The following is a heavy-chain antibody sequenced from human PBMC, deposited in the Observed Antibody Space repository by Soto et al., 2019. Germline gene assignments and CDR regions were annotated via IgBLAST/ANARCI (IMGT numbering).Heavy chain of an antibody. CDR3: ARDIKRGSAAVAGRAYYYYGMDV. CDR2: ISAYNGNT. D-gene: IGHD6-19*01. J-gene: IGHJ6*04. Sequence: ASVTVSCKASGYTFTSYGISWVRQAPGQGLEWMGWISAYNGNTNYAQKLQGRVTMTTDTSTSTAYMELRSLRSDDTAVCYCARDIKRGSAAVAGRAYYYYGMDVWGKGTTVTVSS. CDR1: GYTFTSYG. V-gene: IGHV1-18*01.